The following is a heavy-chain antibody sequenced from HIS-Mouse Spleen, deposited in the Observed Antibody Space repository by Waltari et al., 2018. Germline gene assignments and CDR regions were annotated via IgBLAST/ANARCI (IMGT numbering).Heavy chain of an antibody. D-gene: IGHD3-22*01. CDR1: GGSISSGGYS. Sequence: QLQLQESGSGLVKPSQTLSLTCAVSGGSISSGGYSWSWIRQPPGKGLEWIGYIYHSGSTYYNPSLKSRVTISVDRSKNQFSLKLSSVTAADTAVYYCATRSFEYYDSSGRDVDRGFDYWGQGTLVTVSS. V-gene: IGHV4-30-2*01. CDR2: IYHSGST. J-gene: IGHJ4*02. CDR3: ATRSFEYYDSSGRDVDRGFDY.